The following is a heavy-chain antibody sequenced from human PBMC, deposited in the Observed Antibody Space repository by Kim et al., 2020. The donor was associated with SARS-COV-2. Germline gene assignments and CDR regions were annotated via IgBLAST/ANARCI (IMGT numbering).Heavy chain of an antibody. D-gene: IGHD5-12*01. Sequence: SETLSLTCSVSRGSISGFYWSWIRQTPGKGLEWIALISFDGTTTYNPPLESRVTMSVDLSKKEISLKLRSATAADTATYYCARHLPDSTGQYILGNWGQG. V-gene: IGHV4-59*08. CDR1: RGSISGFY. CDR2: ISFDGTT. J-gene: IGHJ1*01. CDR3: ARHLPDSTGQYILGN.